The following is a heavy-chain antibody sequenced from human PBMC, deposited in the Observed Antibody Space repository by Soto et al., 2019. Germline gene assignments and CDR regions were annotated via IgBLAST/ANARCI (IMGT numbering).Heavy chain of an antibody. V-gene: IGHV3-11*01. CDR3: ARDGLDYYDSSGYYDY. D-gene: IGHD3-22*01. Sequence: SGGSLSLSCAASGFTFSDYYMSWTRQAPGKGLEWVSYISSSGSTIYYADSVKGRFTISRDNAKNSLYLQMNSLRAEDTAVYYCARDGLDYYDSSGYYDYWGQGTLVTVSS. J-gene: IGHJ4*02. CDR1: GFTFSDYY. CDR2: ISSSGSTI.